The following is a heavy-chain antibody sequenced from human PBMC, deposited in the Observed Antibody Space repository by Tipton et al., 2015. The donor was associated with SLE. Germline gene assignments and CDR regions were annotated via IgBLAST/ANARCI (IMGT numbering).Heavy chain of an antibody. J-gene: IGHJ4*02. Sequence: QLVQSGAEVKKPGASVKVSCKASGYTFTSYGISWVRQAPGQGLEWMGWISAYNGNTNYAQKLQGRVTMTTDTSTSTAYMELRSLTSDDAAVYYCARPSGYTAMAPYYYCVDYRGQGTLVTVAS. CDR3: ARPSGYTAMAPYYYCVDY. D-gene: IGHD5-18*01. V-gene: IGHV1-18*01. CDR2: ISAYNGNT. CDR1: GYTFTSYG.